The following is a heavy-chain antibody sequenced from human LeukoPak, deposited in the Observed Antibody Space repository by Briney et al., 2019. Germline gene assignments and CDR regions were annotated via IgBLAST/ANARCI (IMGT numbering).Heavy chain of an antibody. CDR1: GFTFSSYG. CDR2: ISYDGSNK. V-gene: IGHV3-30*03. J-gene: IGHJ4*02. CDR3: AGWAVAGPFDY. D-gene: IGHD6-19*01. Sequence: GGSLRLSCAASGFTFSSYGMHWVRQAPGKALEWVAVISYDGSNKYYADSVKGRFTISRDNSKNTLYLQMNSLRAEDTAVYYCAGWAVAGPFDYWGQGTLVTVSS.